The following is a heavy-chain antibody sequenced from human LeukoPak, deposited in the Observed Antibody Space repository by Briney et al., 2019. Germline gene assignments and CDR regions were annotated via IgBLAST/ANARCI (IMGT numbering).Heavy chain of an antibody. CDR2: INPSGGST. CDR3: ARALVNYYDSSGYPRAFDI. CDR1: GYTFTSYY. V-gene: IGHV1-46*01. J-gene: IGHJ3*02. Sequence: ASVKVSCKASGYTFTSYYMHWVRQAPGQGLEWMGIINPSGGSTSYAQKFQGRVTMTRDMSTSTVCMELSSLRSEDTAVYYCARALVNYYDSSGYPRAFDIWGQGTMVTVSS. D-gene: IGHD3-22*01.